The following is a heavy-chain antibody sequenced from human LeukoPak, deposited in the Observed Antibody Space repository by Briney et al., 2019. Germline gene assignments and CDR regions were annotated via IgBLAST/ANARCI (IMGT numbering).Heavy chain of an antibody. CDR3: ARGRWFGELSY. CDR2: INTNTGNP. J-gene: IGHJ4*02. CDR1: GYTFTSYG. Sequence: ASVKVSCKASGYTFTSYGISWVRQAPGQGLEWMGWINTNTGNPTYAQGFTGRFVFSLDTSVSTAYLQISSLKAEDTAVYYCARGRWFGELSYWGQGTLVTVSS. V-gene: IGHV7-4-1*02. D-gene: IGHD3-10*01.